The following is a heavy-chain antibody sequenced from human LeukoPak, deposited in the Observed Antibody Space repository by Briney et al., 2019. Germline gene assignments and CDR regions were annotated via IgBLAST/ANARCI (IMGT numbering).Heavy chain of an antibody. CDR2: LSDSGGKT. D-gene: IGHD4-17*01. CDR1: GFTFSSYG. CDR3: AKVGLRLGGDY. J-gene: IGHJ4*02. Sequence: GGSLRLSCAASGFTFSSYGMHWVRQAPGKGLEWVSTLSDSGGKTYYADSVKGRFTISRDNSKNTLYLQMNSLRAEDTAVYYCAKVGLRLGGDYWGQGTLVTVSS. V-gene: IGHV3-23*01.